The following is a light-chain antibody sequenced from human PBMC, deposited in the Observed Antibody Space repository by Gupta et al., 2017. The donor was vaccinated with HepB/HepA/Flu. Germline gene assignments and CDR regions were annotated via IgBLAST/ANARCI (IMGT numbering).Light chain of an antibody. CDR1: EGISKW. CDR2: KAS. Sequence: DIQMTQSSSTLSASVGDRVTITCRASEGISKWLAWHQQRPGRAPQLLIYKASILQSGVPSRFSGSASGTEFTLTINGLQPEEFATYYCQQDSTFPWTFGQGTKVEIK. V-gene: IGKV1-5*03. J-gene: IGKJ1*01. CDR3: QQDSTFPWT.